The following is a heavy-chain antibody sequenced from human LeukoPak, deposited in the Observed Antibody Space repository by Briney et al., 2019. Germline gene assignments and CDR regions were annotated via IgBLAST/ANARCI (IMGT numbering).Heavy chain of an antibody. CDR2: ISGGGGPT. CDR1: GFTFSNYA. D-gene: IGHD6-25*01. J-gene: IGHJ4*02. CDR3: AKNSGYSWQYFFDY. V-gene: IGHV3-23*01. Sequence: PGGSLRLSCAASGFTFSNYAMSWVRQAPGKGLEWVSAISGGGGPTYYADSVKGRFTISRDNSKNTLYLQMSSLRVEDAAVYFCAKNSGYSWQYFFDYWGQGTLVTVSS.